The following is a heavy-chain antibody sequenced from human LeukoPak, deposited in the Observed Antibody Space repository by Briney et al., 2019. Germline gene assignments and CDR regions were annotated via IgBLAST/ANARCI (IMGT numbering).Heavy chain of an antibody. J-gene: IGHJ5*02. CDR1: GDSTSSGSYY. CDR3: VREGGGSGWHNWFDP. CDR2: IYTSGTT. Sequence: SQTLSLTCTVSGDSTSSGSYYWSWIRQPAGTGLEWIGRIYTSGTTDYSPFLKSRVTISLDTSKNQLSLKLTSVTAADTAMYYCVREGGGSGWHNWFDPWGQGTLVTVSS. V-gene: IGHV4-61*02. D-gene: IGHD6-25*01.